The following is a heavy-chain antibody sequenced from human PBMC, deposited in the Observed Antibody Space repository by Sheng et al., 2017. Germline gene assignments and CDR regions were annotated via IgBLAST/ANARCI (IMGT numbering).Heavy chain of an antibody. D-gene: IGHD2-2*01. J-gene: IGHJ6*02. CDR3: ASCSTTYYNYGMDV. CDR2: IYSTGSI. V-gene: IGHV3-66*01. CDR1: GFTITNKY. Sequence: EVQLVASGGGLVQPGQSLTLSCAASGFTITNKYISWVRQAPGMGLEWVSSIYSTGSIYYADSVKGRFTISRDNSKNTLSLQMDSLRAEDTAVYYCASCSTTYYNYGMDVWGQGTTVTVSS.